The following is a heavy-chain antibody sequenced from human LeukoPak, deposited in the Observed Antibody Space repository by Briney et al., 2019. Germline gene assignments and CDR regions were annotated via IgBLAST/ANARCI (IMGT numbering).Heavy chain of an antibody. CDR2: INPSGGST. Sequence: ASVKVSCKASGYTFTSYYMHWVRQAPGQGLEWMGIINPSGGSTSYAQKLQGRVTMTRDTSTSTVYMELSSLRSEDTAVYYCARDNYGSGSYYKGGIDYWGQGTLVTVSS. V-gene: IGHV1-46*01. CDR3: ARDNYGSGSYYKGGIDY. D-gene: IGHD3-10*01. CDR1: GYTFTSYY. J-gene: IGHJ4*02.